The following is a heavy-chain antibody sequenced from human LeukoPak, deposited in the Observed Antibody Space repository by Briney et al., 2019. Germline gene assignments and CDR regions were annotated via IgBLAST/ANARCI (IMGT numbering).Heavy chain of an antibody. D-gene: IGHD6-13*01. V-gene: IGHV4-59*01. CDR2: IYYTGST. Sequence: SETLSLTCTVSGGSLSSYYWSWLRQPPGKGLECIGFIYYTGSTNYNPSLKSRVTISVDTSKNQFSLKLSSKSAPCTDVYYCARGIAAAGQVRFDYWGQGTLVTVSS. CDR3: ARGIAAAGQVRFDY. J-gene: IGHJ4*02. CDR1: GGSLSSYY.